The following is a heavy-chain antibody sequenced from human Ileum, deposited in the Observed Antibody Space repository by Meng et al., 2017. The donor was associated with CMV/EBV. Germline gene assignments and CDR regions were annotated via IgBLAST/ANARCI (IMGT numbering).Heavy chain of an antibody. Sequence: ASVKVSCKASGYSFTSYGINWVRRAPGQGLEWMGWISAYDGNTKSAQKFQGRVTVTTDTSTNTAYMELRSLRSDDTAVYYCARGQYYLYYNFMDVWGQGTTVTVSS. CDR3: ARGQYYLYYNFMDV. CDR2: ISAYDGNT. V-gene: IGHV1-18*01. CDR1: GYSFTSYG. J-gene: IGHJ6*02. D-gene: IGHD3-16*01.